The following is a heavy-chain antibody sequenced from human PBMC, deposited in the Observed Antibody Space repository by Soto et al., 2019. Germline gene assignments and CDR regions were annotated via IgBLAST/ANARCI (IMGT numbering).Heavy chain of an antibody. CDR1: GYTLTELS. CDR2: FDPEDGET. D-gene: IGHD4-17*01. V-gene: IGHV1-24*01. CDR3: ATGHDYGDYVGKRYFDY. Sequence: GASVKVSCKVSGYTLTELSMHWVRQAPGKGLEWMGGFDPEDGETIYAQKFQGRVTMTEDTSTDTAYMELSSLRSEDTAVYYCATGHDYGDYVGKRYFDYWGQGSLVTVSS. J-gene: IGHJ4*02.